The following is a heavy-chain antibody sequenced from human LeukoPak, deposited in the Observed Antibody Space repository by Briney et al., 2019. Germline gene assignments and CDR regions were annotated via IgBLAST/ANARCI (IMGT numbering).Heavy chain of an antibody. Sequence: ASVKVSCKASGYTFTGYYMHWVRQAPGQGLEWMGWINPNSGGTNYAQKFQGRVTMTRDTSISTAYMELSRLRSDDTAVYYCARGVIQYCSGGSCYSDYYYMDVWGKGTTVTVSS. V-gene: IGHV1-2*02. D-gene: IGHD2-15*01. CDR2: INPNSGGT. J-gene: IGHJ6*03. CDR1: GYTFTGYY. CDR3: ARGVIQYCSGGSCYSDYYYMDV.